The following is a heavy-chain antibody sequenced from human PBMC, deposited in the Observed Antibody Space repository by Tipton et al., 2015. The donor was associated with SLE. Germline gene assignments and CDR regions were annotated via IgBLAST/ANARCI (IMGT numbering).Heavy chain of an antibody. J-gene: IGHJ2*01. D-gene: IGHD6-13*01. Sequence: TLSLTCTVSGGSISSHYWSWIRQPPGKGLEWIGYIDYSGSTNYNPSPKSRVTISVDKSKNQFSLKLSSVTAADTAVYYCARALVGAAAAGLWYFDLWGRGTLVTVSS. CDR2: IDYSGST. CDR1: GGSISSHY. CDR3: ARALVGAAAAGLWYFDL. V-gene: IGHV4-59*11.